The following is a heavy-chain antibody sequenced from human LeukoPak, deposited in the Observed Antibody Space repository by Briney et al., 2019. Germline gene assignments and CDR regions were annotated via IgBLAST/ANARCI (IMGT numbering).Heavy chain of an antibody. CDR1: GYTFTSYA. D-gene: IGHD3-16*02. CDR2: INTNTGNP. J-gene: IGHJ4*02. V-gene: IGHV7-4-1*02. CDR3: ARVHRSELSLYSDY. Sequence: ASVKVSCKASGYTFTSYAMNWVRQAPGQGLEWMGWINTNTGNPTYAQGFTGRFVFSLDTSVSTAYLQISRLKAEDTAVYYCARVHRSELSLYSDYWGQGTLVTVSS.